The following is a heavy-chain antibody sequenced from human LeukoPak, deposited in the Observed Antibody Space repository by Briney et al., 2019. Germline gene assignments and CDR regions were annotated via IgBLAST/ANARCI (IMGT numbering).Heavy chain of an antibody. V-gene: IGHV1-2*02. Sequence: ASVKVSCKASGYTFTGYHIHWVRQAPGQGLEWMGWINPNSGGANSARKFLGRVSMTRDTSISTVYMDLTSLRSDDTAVYYCARDSGSSGWDPTSFLDYWGRGTVVTVSS. CDR2: INPNSGGA. D-gene: IGHD6-19*01. CDR1: GYTFTGYH. J-gene: IGHJ4*02. CDR3: ARDSGSSGWDPTSFLDY.